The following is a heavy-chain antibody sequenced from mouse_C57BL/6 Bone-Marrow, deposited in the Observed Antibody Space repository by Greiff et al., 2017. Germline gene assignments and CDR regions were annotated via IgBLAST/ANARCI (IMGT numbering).Heavy chain of an antibody. V-gene: IGHV5-6*01. CDR3: ARRRGFAY. J-gene: IGHJ3*01. CDR1: GFTFSSYG. CDR2: ISSGGSYT. Sequence: EVLLVESGGDLVKPGGSLKLSCAASGFTFSSYGMSWVRQTPDKRLEWVATISSGGSYTYYPDSVKGRFTISRDNATNTLYLQMSSLKSEDTAMYYCARRRGFAYWGQGTLVTVSA.